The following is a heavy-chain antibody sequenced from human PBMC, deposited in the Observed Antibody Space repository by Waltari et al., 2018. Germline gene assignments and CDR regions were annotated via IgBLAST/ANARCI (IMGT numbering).Heavy chain of an antibody. CDR2: IYLGESDT. CDR3: ARPYCTNGVCYTGLDY. J-gene: IGHJ4*02. D-gene: IGHD2-8*01. CDR1: GYSFTSYW. V-gene: IGHV5-51*03. Sequence: EVQLVQSGAEVKKPGESLKISCKGSGYSFTSYWIGWVRQMPGKGLEWMGIIYLGESDTRYIPSLQGQVTIAAAKSISTAYLQWSSLKAADTAMYYCARPYCTNGVCYTGLDYWGQGTLVTVSS.